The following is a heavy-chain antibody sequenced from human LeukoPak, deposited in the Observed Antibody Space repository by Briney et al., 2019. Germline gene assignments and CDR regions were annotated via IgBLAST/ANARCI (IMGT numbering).Heavy chain of an antibody. CDR1: GFTFSSYD. J-gene: IGHJ4*02. D-gene: IGHD5-18*01. CDR3: ARGIRQYSYGYGFDH. CDR2: ISSSGNTI. Sequence: GGSLRLSCAASGFTFSSYDMNWVRQAPGKGLEWVSYISSSGNTIYYADSVKGRFTISGENAKNSLYLQMNSLRAEDTAVYYCARGIRQYSYGYGFDHWGQGTLVTVSS. V-gene: IGHV3-48*03.